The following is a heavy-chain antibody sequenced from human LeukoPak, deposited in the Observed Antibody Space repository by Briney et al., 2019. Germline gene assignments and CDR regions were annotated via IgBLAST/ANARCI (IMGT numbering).Heavy chain of an antibody. Sequence: SETLSLTCTVSGGSINNYYWSWIRQPPGKGLEWVGEINHSGSTTYNSSLKSRVIISVDTSRNQFSLNLNSVTAADTAVYYCARRGSEGGRCFDAWGQGILVTVSS. V-gene: IGHV4-34*01. D-gene: IGHD6-19*01. CDR3: ARRGSEGGRCFDA. J-gene: IGHJ4*02. CDR2: INHSGST. CDR1: GGSINNYY.